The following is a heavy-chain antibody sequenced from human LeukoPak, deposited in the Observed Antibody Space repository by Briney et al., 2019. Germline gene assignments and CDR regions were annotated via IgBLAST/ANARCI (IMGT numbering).Heavy chain of an antibody. Sequence: SETLSLTCTVSGGSISSSSYYWGWIRQPPGKGLERIGSIYYSGSTYYNPSLKSRVTISVDTSKNQFSLKLSSVTAADTAVYYCARLTRITPDYWGQGTLVTVSS. V-gene: IGHV4-39*01. D-gene: IGHD4-23*01. J-gene: IGHJ4*02. CDR3: ARLTRITPDY. CDR1: GGSISSSSYY. CDR2: IYYSGST.